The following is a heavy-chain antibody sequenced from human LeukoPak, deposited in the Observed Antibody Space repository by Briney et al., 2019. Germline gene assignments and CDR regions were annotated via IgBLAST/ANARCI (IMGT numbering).Heavy chain of an antibody. V-gene: IGHV4-59*01. CDR1: GGSLSSYY. CDR3: ARTYQSSSWANLEY. J-gene: IGHJ4*02. Sequence: SETLSLTCTVSGGSLSSYYWSCIRQPPGKGLEWIGYIYYSGSTNYNPSLKSGVTISVDTSNNQFSLMLSSRSDAPPPGYYGARTYQSSSWANLEYWGQGTLVTVSS. CDR2: IYYSGST. D-gene: IGHD6-13*01.